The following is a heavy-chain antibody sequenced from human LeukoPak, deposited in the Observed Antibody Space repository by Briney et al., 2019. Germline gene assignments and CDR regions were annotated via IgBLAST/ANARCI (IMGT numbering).Heavy chain of an antibody. V-gene: IGHV4-59*12. D-gene: IGHD3-22*01. CDR3: ARGPYYDSSKTSAFDI. J-gene: IGHJ3*02. CDR1: GGSISSYY. CDR2: IYYSGST. Sequence: SETLSLTCTVSGGSISSYYWSWIRQPPGKGLEWIGYIYYSGSTNYNPSLKSRVTMSVDTSKNHFSLKLSSVTAADTAAYYCARGPYYDSSKTSAFDIWGQGTMVTVSS.